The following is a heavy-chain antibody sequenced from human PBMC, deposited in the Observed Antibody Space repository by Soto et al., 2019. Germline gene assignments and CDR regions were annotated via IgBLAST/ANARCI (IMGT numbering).Heavy chain of an antibody. V-gene: IGHV3-30*18. D-gene: IGHD6-13*01. J-gene: IGHJ4*02. CDR1: GFTFSSYG. CDR2: ISYDGGNK. Sequence: SGGSLRLSCAASGFTFSSYGMHWVRQAPGKGLEWVAVISYDGGNKYYADSVKGRFTISRDNSKNTLYLQMNSLRAEDTAVYYCAKDREGNYFDYWGQGTLVTVSS. CDR3: AKDREGNYFDY.